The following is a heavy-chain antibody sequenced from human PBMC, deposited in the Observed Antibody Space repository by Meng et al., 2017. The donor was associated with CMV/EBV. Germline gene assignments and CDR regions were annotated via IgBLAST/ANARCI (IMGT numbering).Heavy chain of an antibody. CDR2: MNPHRGNT. J-gene: IGHJ4*02. D-gene: IGHD2-21*01. V-gene: IGHV1-8*01. CDR3: ARDTSKLWGWGY. Sequence: ASVKVSCKASGYTFTTYDVHWVRQATGQGLEWMGWMNPHRGNTGYAQKFQGRVTMTRDTSINTAYMELSSLKSEATAVYYCARDTSKLWGWGYWGQGTLVIVSS. CDR1: GYTFTTYD.